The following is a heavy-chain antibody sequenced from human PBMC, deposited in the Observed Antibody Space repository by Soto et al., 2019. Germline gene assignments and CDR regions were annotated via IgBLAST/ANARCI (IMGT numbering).Heavy chain of an antibody. CDR3: ARVPLQHLQWLANDAFDI. CDR1: GFTFSSYW. V-gene: IGHV3-7*01. CDR2: IKQDGSEK. J-gene: IGHJ3*02. D-gene: IGHD6-19*01. Sequence: GGSLRLSCAASGFTFSSYWMSWVRQAPGKGLEWVANIKQDGSEKYYVDSVKGRFTISRDNAKNSLYLQMNSLRAEDTAVYYFARVPLQHLQWLANDAFDIWGRGTTVTVSS.